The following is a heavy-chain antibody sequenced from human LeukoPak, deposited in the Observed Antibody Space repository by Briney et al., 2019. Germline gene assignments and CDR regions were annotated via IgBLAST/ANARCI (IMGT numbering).Heavy chain of an antibody. Sequence: GGSLRLSCAASGFTFSSYAMSWVRQAPGKGLEWVSAISGSGGSTYYADSVKGRFTISRDNSKNTLYLQMNSLRAEDTAVYYCAKSQTMGYYYDSSGYYYVGYGMDVWGQGTTVTVSS. CDR3: AKSQTMGYYYDSSGYYYVGYGMDV. J-gene: IGHJ6*02. CDR2: ISGSGGST. CDR1: GFTFSSYA. D-gene: IGHD3-22*01. V-gene: IGHV3-23*01.